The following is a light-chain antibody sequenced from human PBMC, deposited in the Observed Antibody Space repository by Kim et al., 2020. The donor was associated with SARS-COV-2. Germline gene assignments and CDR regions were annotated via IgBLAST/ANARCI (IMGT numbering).Light chain of an antibody. Sequence: GGTVTLTCGLSAGSVSTSYYPSWYQQTPGQAPRTLIYSTHTRSSGVPDRFSGSILGNKAALTIRGAQADDESDYYCVLYMGSGIWVFGGGTQLTVL. J-gene: IGLJ3*02. CDR1: AGSVSTSYY. V-gene: IGLV8-61*01. CDR2: STH. CDR3: VLYMGSGIWV.